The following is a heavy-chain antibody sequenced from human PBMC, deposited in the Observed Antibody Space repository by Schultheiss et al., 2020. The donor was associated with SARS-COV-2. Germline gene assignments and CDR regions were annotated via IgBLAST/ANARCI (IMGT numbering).Heavy chain of an antibody. CDR3: ARFSVPEAFDI. Sequence: SCAASGFTFSSYAMHWVRQAPGKGLEWVAVISYDGSNKYYADSVKGRFTISRDNSKNTLYLQMNSLRAEDTAVYYCARFSVPEAFDIWGQGTMVTVSS. D-gene: IGHD1-14*01. CDR2: ISYDGSNK. V-gene: IGHV3-30*04. J-gene: IGHJ3*02. CDR1: GFTFSSYA.